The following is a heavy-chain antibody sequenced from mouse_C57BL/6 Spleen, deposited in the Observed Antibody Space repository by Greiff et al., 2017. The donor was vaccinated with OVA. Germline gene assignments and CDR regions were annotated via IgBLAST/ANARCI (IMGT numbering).Heavy chain of an antibody. CDR2: IWSGGST. Sequence: VKLMESGPGLVQPSQSLSITCTVSGFSLTSYGVHWVRQSPGKGLEWLGVIWSGGSTDYNAAFISRLSISKDNSKSQVFFKMNSLQADDTAIYYCARKYDGYYAMDYWGQGTSVTVSS. CDR1: GFSLTSYG. CDR3: ARKYDGYYAMDY. J-gene: IGHJ4*01. V-gene: IGHV2-2*01. D-gene: IGHD2-3*01.